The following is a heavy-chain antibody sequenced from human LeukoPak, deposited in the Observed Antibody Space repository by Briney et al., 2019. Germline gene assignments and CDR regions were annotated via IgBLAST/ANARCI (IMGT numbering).Heavy chain of an antibody. Sequence: SETLSLTCAVYGGSFSGYYSSWIRHPPGRGLEWIGEINHSGSTNYNTSLKSRVTISVDTSKNQFSLKLSSVTAADTAVYYCARGLHYYGSGSYAPNWGQGTLVTVSS. V-gene: IGHV4-34*01. CDR2: INHSGST. CDR3: ARGLHYYGSGSYAPN. J-gene: IGHJ4*02. D-gene: IGHD3-10*01. CDR1: GGSFSGYY.